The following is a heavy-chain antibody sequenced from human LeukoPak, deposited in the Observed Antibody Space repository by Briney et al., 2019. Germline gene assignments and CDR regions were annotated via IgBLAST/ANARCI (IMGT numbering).Heavy chain of an antibody. CDR2: IIPIFGTA. V-gene: IGHV1-69*05. CDR3: ARGCSGGSCYSYFDY. D-gene: IGHD2-15*01. CDR1: GGTFSSYA. J-gene: IGHJ4*02. Sequence: SSVKVSYKASGGTFSSYAISWVRQAPGQGLEWMARIIPIFGTANYAQKFQGRVTITTDESTSTAYTELSSLRSEDTAVYYCARGCSGGSCYSYFDYWGQGTLVTVSS.